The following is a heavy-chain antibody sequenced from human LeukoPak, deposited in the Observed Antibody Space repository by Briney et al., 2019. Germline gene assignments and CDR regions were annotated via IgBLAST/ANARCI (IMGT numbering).Heavy chain of an antibody. CDR3: ARNGYNYRDFDY. J-gene: IGHJ4*02. CDR1: GGSISGYY. V-gene: IGHV4-59*12. CDR2: VYSSGST. Sequence: PSETLSLTCTVSGGSISGYYWSWIRQSPGKGLEWIAYVYSSGSTNYNPSLKSRVTMSVDTSKNQFSLKLSSVTAADTAVYYCARNGYNYRDFDYWGQGTLVTVSS. D-gene: IGHD5-24*01.